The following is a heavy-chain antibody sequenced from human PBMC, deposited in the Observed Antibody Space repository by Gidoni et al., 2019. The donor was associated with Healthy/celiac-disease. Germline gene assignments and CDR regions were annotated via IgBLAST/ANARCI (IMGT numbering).Heavy chain of an antibody. Sequence: QLQLQESRPGLVKPSATLSLTCPVSVCSIIRSISYWGGIRQPPGKGLEWIGSIYYSGSTYYNPSLKSRVTRSVDTSKNQFSLKLSSVTAADTAVYYCARQPSPRMYSSGWPYQDYWGQGTLVTVSS. CDR2: IYYSGST. CDR3: ARQPSPRMYSSGWPYQDY. D-gene: IGHD6-19*01. J-gene: IGHJ4*02. CDR1: VCSIIRSISY. V-gene: IGHV4-39*01.